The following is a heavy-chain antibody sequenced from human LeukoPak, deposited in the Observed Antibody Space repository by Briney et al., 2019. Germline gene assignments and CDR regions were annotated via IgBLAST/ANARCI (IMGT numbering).Heavy chain of an antibody. Sequence: GASVKVSCKASGYTFTGYYMHWVRQAPGQGLEWMGWINPNSGGTNYAQKFQGRVTLTRDRSTNTAYMEISSLTSDDTAVYYCARYIQGVGFDIWGQGTMVTVSA. D-gene: IGHD5-18*01. CDR3: ARYIQGVGFDI. J-gene: IGHJ3*02. CDR2: INPNSGGT. CDR1: GYTFTGYY. V-gene: IGHV1-2*02.